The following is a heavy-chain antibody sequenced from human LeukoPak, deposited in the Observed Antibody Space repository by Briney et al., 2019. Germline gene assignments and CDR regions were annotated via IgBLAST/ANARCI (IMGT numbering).Heavy chain of an antibody. V-gene: IGHV3-23*01. J-gene: IGHJ4*02. CDR2: ISGSGGST. CDR1: GFTFSSCA. Sequence: PGGSLRLSCAASGFTFSSCAMTWVRQAPGKGLEWVSGISGSGGSTYYADSVKGRFTISRDNSKNTLYLQMNSLRAEDTAVYYCAGTTPRRDGYNYRLFDYWGQGTLVTVSS. CDR3: AGTTPRRDGYNYRLFDY. D-gene: IGHD5-24*01.